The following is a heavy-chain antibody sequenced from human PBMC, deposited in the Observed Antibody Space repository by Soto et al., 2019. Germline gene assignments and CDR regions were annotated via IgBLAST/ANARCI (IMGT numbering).Heavy chain of an antibody. V-gene: IGHV6-1*01. J-gene: IGHJ6*02. CDR1: RVSVSRNTAA. Sequence: PSQTPSLTPAISRVSVSRNTAAWYWIRPSPSRGLEWLGRTDYGFKWYNDYAVAVKNRITMKADTANMQVSPQMSPVTPEYTAVYYCARETSIGSGGYYYHAMDVWGQGTPVTVSS. CDR3: ARETSIGSGGYYYHAMDV. D-gene: IGHD6-19*01. CDR2: TDYGFKWYN.